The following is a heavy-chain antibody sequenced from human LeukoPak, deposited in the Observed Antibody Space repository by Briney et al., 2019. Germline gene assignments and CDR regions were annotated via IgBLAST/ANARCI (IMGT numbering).Heavy chain of an antibody. CDR2: ISYDGSNT. CDR1: GFTVSSNY. D-gene: IGHD5-24*01. J-gene: IGHJ4*02. CDR3: ARGPLTGRWPDMGFDY. V-gene: IGHV3-30-3*01. Sequence: GGSLRLSCAASGFTVSSNYMSWVRQAPGKGLEWVAVISYDGSNTYYADSVKGRFTISRDNSKNTLFLQMNSLRAEDTAVYYCARGPLTGRWPDMGFDYWGQGTLVTVSS.